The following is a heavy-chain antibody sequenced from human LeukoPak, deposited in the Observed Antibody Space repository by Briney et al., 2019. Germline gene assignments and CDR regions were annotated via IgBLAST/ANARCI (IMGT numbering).Heavy chain of an antibody. V-gene: IGHV1-8*03. CDR3: VGSVDYGQYYFDY. D-gene: IGHD4-17*01. J-gene: IGHJ4*02. CDR2: MNPNSGNT. CDR1: GYTFTSYD. Sequence: ASVKVSCKASGYTFTSYDINWVRQATGQGLEWMGWMNPNSGNTGYAQKFQGRVTITRNTSISTAYMELSSLRSEDTAVYYCVGSVDYGQYYFDYWGQGTLVTVSS.